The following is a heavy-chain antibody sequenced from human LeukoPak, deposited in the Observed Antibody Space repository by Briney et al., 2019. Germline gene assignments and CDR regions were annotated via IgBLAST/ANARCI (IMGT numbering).Heavy chain of an antibody. D-gene: IGHD2-15*01. J-gene: IGHJ5*02. V-gene: IGHV3-74*01. CDR1: GFVLSGYW. CDR3: ARDPRNVGLAP. CDR2: NNGDGSTT. Sequence: GGSLRLSCVASGFVLSGYWMYWVRQAPGKGLMYISRNNGDGSTTNYADVVKGRFTMSRDNVKNTLYLQMNSLRVEDTAVYYCARDPRNVGLAPWGQGTLVTVSS.